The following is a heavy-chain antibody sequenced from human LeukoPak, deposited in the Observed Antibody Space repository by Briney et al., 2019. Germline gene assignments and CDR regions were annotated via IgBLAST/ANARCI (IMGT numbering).Heavy chain of an antibody. Sequence: SETLSLTCTVSGGSISSYYWSWIRQPAGKGLEWIGRIYTSGSTNYNPSLKSRVTMSVDTSKNQFSLKLSSVTAADTAVYYCARVIAAAGTVGDFDYWGQGTLVTVSS. J-gene: IGHJ4*02. CDR1: GGSISSYY. V-gene: IGHV4-4*07. CDR2: IYTSGST. CDR3: ARVIAAAGTVGDFDY. D-gene: IGHD6-13*01.